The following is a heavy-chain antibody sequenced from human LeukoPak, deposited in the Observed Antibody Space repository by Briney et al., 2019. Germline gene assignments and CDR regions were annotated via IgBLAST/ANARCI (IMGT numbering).Heavy chain of an antibody. J-gene: IGHJ4*02. V-gene: IGHV4-34*01. Sequence: SETLSLTCAVHGGSFKGFYWTWMRQAPGKGPEWIGEINHSRGTSYTASLWSRVTISQDTSKNQFSLKLTSVTAADTAVYYCARGLGEGYPDSWGQGTLVIVSS. CDR3: ARGLGEGYPDS. CDR2: INHSRGT. CDR1: GGSFKGFY. D-gene: IGHD5-24*01.